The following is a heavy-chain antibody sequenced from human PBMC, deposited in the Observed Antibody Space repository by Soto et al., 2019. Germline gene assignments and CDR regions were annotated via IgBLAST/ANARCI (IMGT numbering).Heavy chain of an antibody. CDR3: ARGVAAAGTGRWFDP. V-gene: IGHV3-21*01. CDR2: ISSSSSYI. J-gene: IGHJ5*02. D-gene: IGHD6-13*01. CDR1: GFTFSSYS. Sequence: GGSLRLSCAASGFTFSSYSMNWVRQAPGKGLEWVSSISSSSSYIYYADSVKGRFTISRDNAKNSLYLQMNSLRAEDTAVYYCARGVAAAGTGRWFDPWGQGTLVTVSS.